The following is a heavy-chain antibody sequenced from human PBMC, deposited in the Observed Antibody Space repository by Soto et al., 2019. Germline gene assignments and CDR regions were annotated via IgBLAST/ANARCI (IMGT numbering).Heavy chain of an antibody. CDR1: GGSISSYY. V-gene: IGHV4-59*01. CDR2: IYYSGST. J-gene: IGHJ3*02. D-gene: IGHD6-13*01. CDR3: AREAAANHAFDI. Sequence: PSETLSLTCTVSGGSISSYYWSWIRQPPGKGLEWIGYIYYSGSTNYNPSLKGRVTISVDTSKNQFSLKLSSVTAADTAVYYCAREAAANHAFDIWGQGTMVTVSS.